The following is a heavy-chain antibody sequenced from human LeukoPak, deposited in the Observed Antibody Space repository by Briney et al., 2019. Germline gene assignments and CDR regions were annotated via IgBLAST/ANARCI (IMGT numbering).Heavy chain of an antibody. J-gene: IGHJ6*03. V-gene: IGHV4-39*01. CDR1: GRSISSSSYY. D-gene: IGHD2-2*01. CDR3: ARPRCSSTSCYDYYYYYMDV. Sequence: SETLSLTYTVSGRSISSSSYYWGWIPQPPGRGLEWYGSIYYSESTYYNPSLTSRVTISVHTSQNQFSLKLTSVTAAETAVYYCARPRCSSTSCYDYYYYYMDVWGKGTTLTVS. CDR2: IYYSEST.